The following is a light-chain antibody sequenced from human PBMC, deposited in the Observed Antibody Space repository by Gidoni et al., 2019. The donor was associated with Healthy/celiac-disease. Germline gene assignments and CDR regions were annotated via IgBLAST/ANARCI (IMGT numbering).Light chain of an antibody. CDR2: DAS. Sequence: DLQMTQHPSSLSASVGDRVTIPCQASQDISNYLNWYQQKPGKAPKLLIYDASNLEAGVPSRFSGSGSGTDFTFSISSLQPEDVATYYCLQYDNLPPTFXXXTKLEIE. CDR1: QDISNY. V-gene: IGKV1-33*01. J-gene: IGKJ2*01. CDR3: LQYDNLPPT.